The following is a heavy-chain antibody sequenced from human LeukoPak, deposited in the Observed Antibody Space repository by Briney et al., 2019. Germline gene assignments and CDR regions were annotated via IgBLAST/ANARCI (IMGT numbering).Heavy chain of an antibody. V-gene: IGHV1-69*05. CDR3: ARDLGRSYYYDSSGYYGPY. D-gene: IGHD3-22*01. CDR2: IIPIFGTA. CDR1: GGTFSSYA. Sequence: SVKVSCKASGGTFSSYAISWVRQAPGQGLEWMGGIIPIFGTANYAQKFQGRVTITTDESTSTAYMDLSSLRSEDTAVYYCARDLGRSYYYDSSGYYGPYWGQGTLVTVSS. J-gene: IGHJ4*02.